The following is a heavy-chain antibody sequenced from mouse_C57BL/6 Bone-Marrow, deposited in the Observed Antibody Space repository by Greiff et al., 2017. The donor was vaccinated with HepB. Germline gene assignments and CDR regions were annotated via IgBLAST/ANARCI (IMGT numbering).Heavy chain of an antibody. CDR1: GYAFSSYW. D-gene: IGHD2-2*01. CDR2: IYPGDGDT. Sequence: QVQLKESGAELVKPGASVKISCKASGYAFSSYWMNWVKQRPGKGLEWIGQIYPGDGDTNYNGKFKGKATLTADKSSSTAYMQLSSLTSEDSAVYFCARSRLGGFAYWGQGTLVTVSA. J-gene: IGHJ3*01. V-gene: IGHV1-80*01. CDR3: ARSRLGGFAY.